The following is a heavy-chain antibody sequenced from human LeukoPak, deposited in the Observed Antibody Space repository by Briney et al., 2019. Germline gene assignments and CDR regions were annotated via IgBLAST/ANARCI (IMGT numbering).Heavy chain of an antibody. CDR3: ARHFDYSNYYYYYMVV. J-gene: IGHJ6*03. CDR2: IYYSGGT. Sequence: PSETLSLTCTVSGGSISSSSYYWGWIRQPPGKGLEWIGSIYYSGGTYYNPSLKSRVTISVDTSKNQFSLKLSSVTAADTAVYYCARHFDYSNYYYYYMVVWGKGTTVTVSS. V-gene: IGHV4-39*01. CDR1: GGSISSSSYY. D-gene: IGHD4-11*01.